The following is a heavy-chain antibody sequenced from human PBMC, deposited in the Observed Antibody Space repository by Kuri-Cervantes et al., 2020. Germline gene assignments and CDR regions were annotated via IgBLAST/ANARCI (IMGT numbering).Heavy chain of an antibody. D-gene: IGHD6-13*01. CDR3: ATVAAAGTLFDY. CDR2: ISAYNGNT. J-gene: IGHJ4*02. CDR1: GYTFTSYG. Sequence: GGSLRLSCKASGYTFTSYGISWVRQAPGQGLEWMGWISAYNGNTNYAQKLQGRVTMTTDTSTSTAYMELSSLRSEDTAVYYCATVAAAGTLFDYWGQGTLVTVSS. V-gene: IGHV1-18*01.